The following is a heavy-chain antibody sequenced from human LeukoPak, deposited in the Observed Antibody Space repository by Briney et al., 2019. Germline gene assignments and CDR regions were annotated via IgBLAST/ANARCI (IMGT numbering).Heavy chain of an antibody. CDR1: GYTFTSYY. Sequence: ASVKVSCKASGYTFTSYYMHWVRQAPGQGLEWMGIISPSGGSTSYAQKFQGRVTMTRDTSTSTVYMELSSLRSEDTAVYYCARDHSYYDSSGPLDYWGQGTLVTVSS. CDR2: ISPSGGST. V-gene: IGHV1-46*01. J-gene: IGHJ4*02. CDR3: ARDHSYYDSSGPLDY. D-gene: IGHD3-22*01.